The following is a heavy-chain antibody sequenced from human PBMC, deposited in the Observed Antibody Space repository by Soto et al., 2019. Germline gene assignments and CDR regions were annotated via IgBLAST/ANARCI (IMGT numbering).Heavy chain of an antibody. V-gene: IGHV4-39*01. CDR3: ARVLLRYSYGSFDD. D-gene: IGHD5-18*01. J-gene: IGHJ4*02. CDR1: GDSISSTIYS. CDR2: IYYRGNT. Sequence: QLQLQESGPGLVKPSETLSLTCTVSGDSISSTIYSWGWIRQPPGKGLEWIGRIYYRGNTYYNPSLKSRATISVDTSKKQFSLKLSSVTASDTAVYYCARVLLRYSYGSFDDWGQGKLVTVSS.